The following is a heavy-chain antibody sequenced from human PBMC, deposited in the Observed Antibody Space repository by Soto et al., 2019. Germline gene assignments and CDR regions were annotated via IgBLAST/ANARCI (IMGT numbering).Heavy chain of an antibody. Sequence: SETLSLTCTVSGGSISRYFWSWIRQPPGKGLEWIGYISDSGSTNDHPSLRSRVTISVDTSKNQFSLKLRSVTAADTSVYYCARTVSGYYFDHWGQGSLVTVSS. CDR1: GGSISRYF. V-gene: IGHV4-59*01. CDR2: ISDSGST. CDR3: ARTVSGYYFDH. J-gene: IGHJ4*02. D-gene: IGHD3-22*01.